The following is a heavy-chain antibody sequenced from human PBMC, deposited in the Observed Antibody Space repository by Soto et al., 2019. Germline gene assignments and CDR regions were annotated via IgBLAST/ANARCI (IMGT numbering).Heavy chain of an antibody. CDR1: GFTFSNYW. D-gene: IGHD3-22*01. Sequence: GESLRISCKTSGFTFSNYWIGWVRQMPGKGLEWMGIIYPGGSDTRYSPSFQGQVTISADKSFTTVYLQWNSLKASDTAIYYCARPGYYDSSGFFNFDHWGQGTLVTVSS. CDR2: IYPGGSDT. V-gene: IGHV5-51*01. J-gene: IGHJ4*02. CDR3: ARPGYYDSSGFFNFDH.